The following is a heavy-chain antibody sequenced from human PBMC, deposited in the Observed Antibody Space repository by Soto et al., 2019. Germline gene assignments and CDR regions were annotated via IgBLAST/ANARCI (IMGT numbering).Heavy chain of an antibody. CDR3: SSLYPVND. V-gene: IGHV3-30-3*01. CDR2: ISYDGSNK. D-gene: IGHD2-2*02. J-gene: IGHJ4*02. Sequence: QVQLVESGGGVVQPGRSLRLSCAASGFSFSSHAMHWVRQDPGKGLEWVAVISYDGSNKYYADSVKGRFTISRDNSKNTLYLQMNSLRAEDPAVYYCSSLYPVNDWGQGTLVTVSS. CDR1: GFSFSSHA.